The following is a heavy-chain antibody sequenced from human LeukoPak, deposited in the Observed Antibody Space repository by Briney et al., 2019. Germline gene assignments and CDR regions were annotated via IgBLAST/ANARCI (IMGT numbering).Heavy chain of an antibody. J-gene: IGHJ4*02. CDR2: ISGSSGST. CDR1: GFTFSSYA. CDR3: AKIVSTYYDDSSGYYPRPVDY. Sequence: GGSLRLXCAASGFTFSSYAMSWVRQAPGKGLEWVSAISGSSGSTYYADSVKGRFTISRDNSKNTLYLQMNSLRAEDTAVYYCAKIVSTYYDDSSGYYPRPVDYWGQGTLVTVSS. V-gene: IGHV3-23*01. D-gene: IGHD3-22*01.